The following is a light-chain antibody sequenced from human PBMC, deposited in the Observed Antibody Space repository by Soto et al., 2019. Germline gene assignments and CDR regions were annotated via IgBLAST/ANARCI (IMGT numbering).Light chain of an antibody. CDR3: QQYVRSPWT. J-gene: IGKJ1*01. Sequence: EIVLTQSPGTLPLSPGERATLSCRASQSVSSSYLAWYQQKPGQAPRLLIYGASSRATGIPDRFSGSGSGTDFTLTISRLEPEDFAVYYCQQYVRSPWTFGQGTKVDIK. CDR1: QSVSSSY. V-gene: IGKV3-20*01. CDR2: GAS.